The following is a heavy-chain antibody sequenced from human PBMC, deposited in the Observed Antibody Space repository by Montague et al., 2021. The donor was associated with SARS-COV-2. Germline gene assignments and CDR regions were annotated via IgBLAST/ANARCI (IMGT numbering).Heavy chain of an antibody. Sequence: SDTLSLTCTVSGGSITSYYWTWIRQPPGKGLEWVGRIYYSGSTNXNPSLKSRVTISVDTSKNQFSLKLSSVTAADTAVYCCARTGLGAYDILTGYTVNAFDMWGQGTMVTVSS. CDR1: GGSITSYY. V-gene: IGHV4-59*07. J-gene: IGHJ3*02. D-gene: IGHD3-9*01. CDR2: IYYSGST. CDR3: ARTGLGAYDILTGYTVNAFDM.